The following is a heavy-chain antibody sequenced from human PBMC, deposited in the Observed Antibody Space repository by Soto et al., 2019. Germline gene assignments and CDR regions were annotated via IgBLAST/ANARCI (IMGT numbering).Heavy chain of an antibody. Sequence: SETLSLTCAVSGYPINTIYYWGWFRQPPGKGLEWIGGLYHSGNTYYNPSLKSRVSISVETSKKQFSLRLSSVTATETAVYYCERAGYDSSWSSMDVWGQGTTVT. D-gene: IGHD6-13*01. CDR2: LYHSGNT. J-gene: IGHJ6*02. V-gene: IGHV4-38-2*01. CDR1: GYPINTIYY. CDR3: ERAGYDSSWSSMDV.